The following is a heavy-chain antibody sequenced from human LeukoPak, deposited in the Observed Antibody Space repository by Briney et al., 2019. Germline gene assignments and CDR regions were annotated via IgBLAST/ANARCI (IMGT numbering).Heavy chain of an antibody. CDR1: XFIFTDYY. CDR3: VKPAREADS. CDR2: IGGSGRDGDM. J-gene: IGHJ5*01. D-gene: IGHD1-14*01. V-gene: IGHV3-11*01. Sequence: GSXXLXCXASXFIFTDYYMNWIRQAPGKGLEWVSYIGGSGRDGDMNYADSVKGRFTISRDNAKNSLYLQMNNLRVEDTAFYYCVKPAREADSWAHGPLFPVSS.